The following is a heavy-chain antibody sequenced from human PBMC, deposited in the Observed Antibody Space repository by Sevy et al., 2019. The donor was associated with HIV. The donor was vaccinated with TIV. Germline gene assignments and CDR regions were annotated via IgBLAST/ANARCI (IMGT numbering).Heavy chain of an antibody. J-gene: IGHJ5*01. V-gene: IGHV4-59*01. CDR3: ARATSRDGYNLNWFDS. CDR1: GGSISNYY. CDR2: TYYSGGT. D-gene: IGHD5-12*01. Sequence: TLSLTCTVSGGSISNYYWSWIRQPPGKGLEWIGYTYYSGGTNYNPSLDKSRVTISVDTSKNQFSLKLSSVTAADTAIFYCARATSRDGYNLNWFDSWGQGILVTVSS.